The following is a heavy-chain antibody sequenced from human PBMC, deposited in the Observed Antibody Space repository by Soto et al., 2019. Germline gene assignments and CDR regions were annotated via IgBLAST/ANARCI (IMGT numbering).Heavy chain of an antibody. CDR3: ARAPPVLNWFDP. J-gene: IGHJ5*02. V-gene: IGHV1-8*01. Sequence: QVQLVQSGAEVKKPGASVKVSCKASGYTFTSYDINWVRQATGQGLEWMGWMNPNSGNTGYAQKCQGRVTMTRNTYISTAYMELSSLRSEDTAVYYCARAPPVLNWFDPWGQGTLVTVSS. CDR2: MNPNSGNT. CDR1: GYTFTSYD.